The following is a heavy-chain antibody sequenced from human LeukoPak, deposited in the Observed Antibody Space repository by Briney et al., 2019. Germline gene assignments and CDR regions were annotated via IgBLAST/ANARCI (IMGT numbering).Heavy chain of an antibody. D-gene: IGHD2-15*01. CDR2: IYHSGST. Sequence: SETLSLTCTVSGGSISSYYWSWIRQPPGKGLEWIGYIYHSGSTYYNPSLKSRVTISVDRSKNQFSLKLSSVTAADTAVYYCARTAATTRFDYWGQGTLVTVSS. CDR1: GGSISSYY. V-gene: IGHV4-59*12. CDR3: ARTAATTRFDY. J-gene: IGHJ4*02.